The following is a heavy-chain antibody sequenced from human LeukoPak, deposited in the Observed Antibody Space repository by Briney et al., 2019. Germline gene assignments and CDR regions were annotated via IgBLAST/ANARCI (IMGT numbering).Heavy chain of an antibody. V-gene: IGHV3-48*03. Sequence: GGSLRLSCAASGFTFSSYEMNWVRQAPGKGLEWVSYISSSGSTIYYADSVKGRFTISRDNAKNSLYLQMNSLRAEDTAVYYCARVTMIEDFDYWGQGTLVTVSS. CDR1: GFTFSSYE. CDR3: ARVTMIEDFDY. D-gene: IGHD3-22*01. J-gene: IGHJ4*02. CDR2: ISSSGSTI.